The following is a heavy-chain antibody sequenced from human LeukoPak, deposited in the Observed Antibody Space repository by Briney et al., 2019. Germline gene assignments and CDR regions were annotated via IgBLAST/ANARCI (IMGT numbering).Heavy chain of an antibody. V-gene: IGHV4-34*01. CDR2: IYYSGST. Sequence: SETLSLTCAVYGGSFSGYYWSWIRQPPGKGLEWIGSIYYSGSTYYNPSLKSRVTISVDTSKNQFSLKLSSVTAADTAVYYCARYDWFADYWGQGTLVTVSS. CDR3: ARYDWFADY. CDR1: GGSFSGYY. J-gene: IGHJ4*02. D-gene: IGHD3-10*01.